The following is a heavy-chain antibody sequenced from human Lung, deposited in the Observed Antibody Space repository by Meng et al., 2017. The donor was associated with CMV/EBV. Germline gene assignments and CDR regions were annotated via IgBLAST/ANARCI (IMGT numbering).Heavy chain of an antibody. Sequence: GSISSSSYYGGWIRQPPGKGLEWIGSIYYSGSTYYNPSLKSRVTISVDTSKNQFSLKLSSVTAADTAVYYCARGVQTIAVAVDAFDIWGQGTMVTVSS. D-gene: IGHD6-19*01. CDR1: GSISSSSYY. V-gene: IGHV4-39*07. CDR2: IYYSGST. J-gene: IGHJ3*02. CDR3: ARGVQTIAVAVDAFDI.